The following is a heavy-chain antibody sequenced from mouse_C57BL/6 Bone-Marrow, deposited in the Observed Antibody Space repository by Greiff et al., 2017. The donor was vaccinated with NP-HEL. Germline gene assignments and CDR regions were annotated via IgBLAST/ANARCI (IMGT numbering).Heavy chain of an antibody. CDR3: ARQDGNYEGDYAMDY. Sequence: EVHLVESGGGLVQPGGSLKLSCAASGFTFSDYYMYWVRQTPEKRLEWVAYISNGGGSTYYPDTVKGRFTISRDNAKNTLYLQMSRLKSEDTAMYYCARQDGNYEGDYAMDYWGQGTSVTVSS. V-gene: IGHV5-12*01. CDR1: GFTFSDYY. CDR2: ISNGGGST. J-gene: IGHJ4*01. D-gene: IGHD2-1*01.